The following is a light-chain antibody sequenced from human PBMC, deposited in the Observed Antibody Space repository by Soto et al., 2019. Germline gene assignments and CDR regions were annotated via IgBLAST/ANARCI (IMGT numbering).Light chain of an antibody. CDR3: AAWDDSLNGVV. CDR2: SNN. V-gene: IGLV1-44*01. CDR1: SSNIGGNP. J-gene: IGLJ2*01. Sequence: QSVLTQPPSASGTPGQRVTISCSGSSSNIGGNPVNWYQQLPGTAPKLIIYSNNQRPSGVPDRFSGSKSGTSASLAISGLQSEDEADYYCAAWDDSLNGVVFGGGTKLTVL.